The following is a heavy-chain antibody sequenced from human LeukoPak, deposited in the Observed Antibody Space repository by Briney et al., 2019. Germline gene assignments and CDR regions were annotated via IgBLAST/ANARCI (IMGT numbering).Heavy chain of an antibody. D-gene: IGHD2-15*01. CDR3: AIVVRYSDAFDI. J-gene: IGHJ3*02. CDR1: GYTLTELS. CDR2: FDPEDGET. Sequence: ASVKVSFKVSGYTLTELSMHWVRQAPGKGLEWMGGFDPEDGETIYAQKFQGRVTITADKSTSTAYMELSSLRSEDTAVYYCAIVVRYSDAFDIWGQGTMVTVSS. V-gene: IGHV1-24*01.